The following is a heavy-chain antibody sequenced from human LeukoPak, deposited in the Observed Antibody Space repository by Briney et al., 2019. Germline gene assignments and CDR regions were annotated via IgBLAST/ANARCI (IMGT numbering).Heavy chain of an antibody. CDR1: GFTFFTYG. CDR3: AREARDTAMPYGMDV. V-gene: IGHV3-33*01. CDR2: IWYDGSNK. D-gene: IGHD5-18*01. J-gene: IGHJ6*02. Sequence: GRSLRLSCAASGFTFFTYGMHWVRQAPGKGLEWVAVIWYDGSNKYYGDSVKGRFTISRDNSKNTLYLQMNSLRAEDTAVYYCAREARDTAMPYGMDVWGQGTTVTVSS.